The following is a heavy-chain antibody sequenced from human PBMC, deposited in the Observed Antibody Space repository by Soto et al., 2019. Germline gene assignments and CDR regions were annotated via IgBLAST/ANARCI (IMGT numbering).Heavy chain of an antibody. Sequence: QVQLVESGGGVVQPGRSLRLSCAASGFTFSSYGMHWVRQAPGKGLEWVVVISYDGSNKYYADSVKGRFTISRDNSKNTLYLQMNSLRAEDTAVYYCAKERVGYYDRPYYGMDVWGQGTTVTVSS. CDR1: GFTFSSYG. J-gene: IGHJ6*02. CDR3: AKERVGYYDRPYYGMDV. V-gene: IGHV3-30*18. CDR2: ISYDGSNK. D-gene: IGHD3-22*01.